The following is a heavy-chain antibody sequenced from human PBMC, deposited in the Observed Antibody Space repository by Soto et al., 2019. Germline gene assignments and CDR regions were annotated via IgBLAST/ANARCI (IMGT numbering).Heavy chain of an antibody. CDR2: IKQDGSEK. Sequence: GGSLRLSCAASGFTFSSYWMSWVRQAPGKGLEWVANIKQDGSEKYYVDSVKGRFTISRDNAKNSLYLQMNSLRAEDTAVYYCAREDFNYYDRLGSFDYWGQGTLVTVSS. D-gene: IGHD3-22*01. J-gene: IGHJ4*02. V-gene: IGHV3-7*05. CDR1: GFTFSSYW. CDR3: AREDFNYYDRLGSFDY.